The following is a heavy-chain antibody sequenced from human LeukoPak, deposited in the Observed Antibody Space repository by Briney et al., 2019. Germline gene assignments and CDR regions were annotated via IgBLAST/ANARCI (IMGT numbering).Heavy chain of an antibody. CDR1: GFTFSSYS. CDR2: ISSRSSYI. J-gene: IGHJ3*02. Sequence: GGSLRLSCAASGFTFSSYSMNWVRQAPGKGLEWVSSISSRSSYIYYADSVKGRFTISRDNAKNSLYLQMNSLRAEDTAVYYCARDSAGDAFDIWGQGTMVTVSS. D-gene: IGHD6-13*01. V-gene: IGHV3-21*01. CDR3: ARDSAGDAFDI.